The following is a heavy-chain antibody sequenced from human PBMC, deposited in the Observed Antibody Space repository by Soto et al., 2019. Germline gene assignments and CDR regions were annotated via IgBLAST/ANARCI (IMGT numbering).Heavy chain of an antibody. J-gene: IGHJ5*02. V-gene: IGHV4-59*01. Sequence: PSETLSLTCTVSGGSINNYHLSWIRQPPGKGLEWIGYIYYSGSTNYNPSLKSRVTISVDTSKNQFSLKMSSVTAADTAVYYCARLGSGSQNWFDPWGQGTLVTVSS. CDR1: GGSINNYH. D-gene: IGHD3-10*01. CDR2: IYYSGST. CDR3: ARLGSGSQNWFDP.